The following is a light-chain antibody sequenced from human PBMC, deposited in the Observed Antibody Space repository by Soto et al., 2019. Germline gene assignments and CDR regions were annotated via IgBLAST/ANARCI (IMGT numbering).Light chain of an antibody. CDR3: SSYTSSRAYV. Sequence: QCSLTQPASVYGSPGQSIPISCTGTISDVGGYNYVSWYQQQSGKAPKLMIHEVSNRPSGVSNRFSGSKSGNTASLTISGLQAQDEADYYSSSYTSSRAYVFGIGTKV. CDR1: ISDVGGYNY. CDR2: EVS. V-gene: IGLV2-14*01. J-gene: IGLJ1*01.